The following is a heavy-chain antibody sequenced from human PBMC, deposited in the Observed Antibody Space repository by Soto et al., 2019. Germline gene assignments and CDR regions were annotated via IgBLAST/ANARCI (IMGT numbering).Heavy chain of an antibody. CDR1: GLSVSTYGAG. CDR3: ALRSRAPNGYALFDN. CDR2: IYWDDAK. Sequence: QITLEESGPTLVKPTQTLTVACSVSGLSVSTYGAGVAWIRQPPGKALEWLGIIYWDDAKRYSPLLQTRLTITRDTSNNQVVLTLTRVDPVDTATYYCALRSRAPNGYALFDNWGQGTLVTVSS. J-gene: IGHJ4*02. V-gene: IGHV2-5*02. D-gene: IGHD5-12*01.